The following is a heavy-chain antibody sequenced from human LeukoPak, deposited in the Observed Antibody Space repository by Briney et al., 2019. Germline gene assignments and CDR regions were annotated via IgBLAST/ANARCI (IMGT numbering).Heavy chain of an antibody. Sequence: SETLSLTCTVSGGSISSSSYYWGWVRQPPGKGLEWIGSIYYSGSTYYNPSLKSRVTISVDTSKNQFSLKLSSVTAADTAVYYCARGGTLYSGSYWGQGTLVTVSS. CDR3: ARGGTLYSGSY. V-gene: IGHV4-39*07. D-gene: IGHD1-26*01. CDR2: IYYSGST. J-gene: IGHJ4*02. CDR1: GGSISSSSYY.